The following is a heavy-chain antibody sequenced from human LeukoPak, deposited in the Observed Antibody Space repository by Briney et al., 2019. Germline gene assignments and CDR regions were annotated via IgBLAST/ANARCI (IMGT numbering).Heavy chain of an antibody. CDR2: VYYSGTT. CDR3: ARVGVDYSGNIIKYYFDY. J-gene: IGHJ4*02. Sequence: PSETLSLTCTVSGYSISSGYYWGWIRQPPGKGLEWIGYVYYSGTTNYNPSLKSRVIISVDTSKNQFSLNLSPVIAADTAVYYCARVGVDYSGNIIKYYFDYWGQGTLVTVSS. CDR1: GYSISSGYY. D-gene: IGHD4-23*01. V-gene: IGHV4-38-2*02.